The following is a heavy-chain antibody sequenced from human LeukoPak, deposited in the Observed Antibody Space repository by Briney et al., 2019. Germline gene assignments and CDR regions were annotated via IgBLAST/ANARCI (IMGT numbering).Heavy chain of an antibody. CDR2: IYWDDDK. V-gene: IGHV2-5*02. CDR1: GFSLSTSGVG. CDR3: AHGYYDYVWGSYRYTCYFDY. D-gene: IGHD3-16*02. J-gene: IGHJ4*02. Sequence: SGPTLVKPTQTLTLTCTFSGFSLSTSGVGVGWIRQPPGKALEWLALIYWDDDKRYSPSLKSRLTITKDTSKNQVVLTMTNVDPVDTATYYCAHGYYDYVWGSYRYTCYFDYWGQGTLVTVSS.